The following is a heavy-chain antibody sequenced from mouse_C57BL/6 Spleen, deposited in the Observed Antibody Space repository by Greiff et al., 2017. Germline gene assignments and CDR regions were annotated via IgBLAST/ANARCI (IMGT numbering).Heavy chain of an antibody. J-gene: IGHJ1*03. CDR1: GYTFTSYW. Sequence: VQLQQPGAELVKPGASVKMSCKASGYTFTSYWITWVKQRPGQGLEWIGDIYPGSGSTNYNEKFKSKATLTVDTSSSTAYMQLSSLTSEDSAVYYCARRDYGSSYEYWYFEVWGTGTTVTVSS. V-gene: IGHV1-55*01. CDR3: ARRDYGSSYEYWYFEV. CDR2: IYPGSGST. D-gene: IGHD1-1*01.